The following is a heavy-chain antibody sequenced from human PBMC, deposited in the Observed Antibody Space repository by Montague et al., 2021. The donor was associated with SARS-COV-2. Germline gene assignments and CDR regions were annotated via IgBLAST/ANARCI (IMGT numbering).Heavy chain of an antibody. Sequence: SETLSLTCSVSGVSVNSGSHYWSWIRQPPGKGLEWIGYVYYSGTTKYNPSLQSRVSISLDTSNNQFSLSLRSVTSADSAVYFCAREARGYSYGVFPGFDYWGLGVTVTVSS. CDR2: VYYSGTT. CDR1: GVSVNSGSHY. D-gene: IGHD5-18*01. J-gene: IGHJ4*02. CDR3: AREARGYSYGVFPGFDY. V-gene: IGHV4-61*01.